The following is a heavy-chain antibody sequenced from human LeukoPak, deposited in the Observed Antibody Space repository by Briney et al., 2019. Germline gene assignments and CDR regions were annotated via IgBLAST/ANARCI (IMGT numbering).Heavy chain of an antibody. CDR3: AKESLASKVKTMVRGVMGPSAPTYYFDY. Sequence: AGGSLRLSCAASGFTFSSYAMSWVRQAPGKGLEWVSAISGSGGSTYYADSVKGRFTISRDNSKNTLYLQMNSLRAEDTAVYYCAKESLASKVKTMVRGVMGPSAPTYYFDYWGQGTLVTVSS. V-gene: IGHV3-23*01. J-gene: IGHJ4*02. D-gene: IGHD3-10*01. CDR1: GFTFSSYA. CDR2: ISGSGGST.